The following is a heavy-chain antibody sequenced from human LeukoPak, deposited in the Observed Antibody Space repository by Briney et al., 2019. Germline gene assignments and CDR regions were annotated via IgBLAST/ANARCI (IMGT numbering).Heavy chain of an antibody. CDR3: ARVPPGWRYGRADY. V-gene: IGHV3-48*03. CDR1: GFTFSSYE. J-gene: IGHJ4*02. Sequence: PGGSLRLSCAASGFTFSSYEMNWVRQAPGKGLEWVSYISISGSTMYYADSVKGRFTISRDNAKNSLYLQMNSLRAEDTAVYYCARVPPGWRYGRADYWGQGTLVTVSS. CDR2: ISISGSTM. D-gene: IGHD2-21*01.